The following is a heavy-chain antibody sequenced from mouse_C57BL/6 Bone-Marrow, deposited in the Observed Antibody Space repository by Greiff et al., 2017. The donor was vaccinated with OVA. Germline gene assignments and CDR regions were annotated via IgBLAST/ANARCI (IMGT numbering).Heavy chain of an antibody. CDR1: GFNIKDDY. D-gene: IGHD2-4*01. CDR3: ARRKGLREDWFAY. J-gene: IGHJ3*01. V-gene: IGHV14-4*01. CDR2: IDPENGDT. Sequence: VQLQQSGAELVRPGASVKLSCTASGFNIKDDYMHWVKQRPEQGLEWIGWIDPENGDTEYASKFKGKATLTVDQSSSTAYMQLNSLTSEDSAVYYCARRKGLREDWFAYWGQGTLVTVSA.